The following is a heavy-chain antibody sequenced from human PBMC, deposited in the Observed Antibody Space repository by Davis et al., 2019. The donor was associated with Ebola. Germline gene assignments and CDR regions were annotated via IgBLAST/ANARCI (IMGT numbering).Heavy chain of an antibody. CDR1: GFTFSSYG. D-gene: IGHD2-8*01. CDR2: ISYDGNQK. CDR3: AKREGSCTSDGCPYYFHY. J-gene: IGHJ4*02. Sequence: GESLKISCAASGFTFSSYGMHWVRQAPGKGLECVAVISYDGNQKYYADSVKGRFTISRDTSKNTLYLQMNSLRADDTAIYYCAKREGSCTSDGCPYYFHYWGQGTQVTVSS. V-gene: IGHV3-30*18.